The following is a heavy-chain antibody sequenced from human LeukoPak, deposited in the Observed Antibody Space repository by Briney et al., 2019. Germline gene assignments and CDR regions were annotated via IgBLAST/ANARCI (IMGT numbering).Heavy chain of an antibody. CDR2: ISTHSGVT. D-gene: IGHD2-15*01. V-gene: IGHV1-18*03. CDR3: ASYCRGGSCYGKGSFDI. CDR1: GYTFTDYT. Sequence: ASVTVSCKASGYTFTDYTITWVRQAPGQGLEGMGSISTHSGVTNYGQTVQGRVTMTTDTSTTTAYMELRSLRSDDMAVYYCASYCRGGSCYGKGSFDIWGQGTMVTVSS. J-gene: IGHJ3*02.